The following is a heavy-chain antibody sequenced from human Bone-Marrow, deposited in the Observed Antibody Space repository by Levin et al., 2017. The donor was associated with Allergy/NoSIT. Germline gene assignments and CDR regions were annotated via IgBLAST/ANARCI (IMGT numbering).Heavy chain of an antibody. J-gene: IGHJ6*02. CDR2: IIPIFGTA. D-gene: IGHD6-6*01. CDR3: ASLAYSSSSVPRGYYYYYGMDV. Sequence: SVKVSCKASGGTFSSYAISWVRQAPGQGLEWMGGIIPIFGTANYAQKFQGRVTITADESTSTAYMELSSLRSEDTAVYYCASLAYSSSSVPRGYYYYYGMDVWGQGTTVTVSS. V-gene: IGHV1-69*13. CDR1: GGTFSSYA.